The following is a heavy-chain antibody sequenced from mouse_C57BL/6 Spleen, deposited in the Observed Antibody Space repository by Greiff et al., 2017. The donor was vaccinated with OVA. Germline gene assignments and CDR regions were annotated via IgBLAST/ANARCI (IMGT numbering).Heavy chain of an antibody. CDR2: IYPGDGDT. D-gene: IGHD2-1*01. J-gene: IGHJ3*01. CDR1: GYAFSSYW. Sequence: QVQLQQSGAELVKPGASVKISCKASGYAFSSYWMNWVKQRPGKGLEWIGQIYPGDGDTNYNGKFKGKATLTADKSSSTAYMQLSSLTSEDSAVYFCAPEEGEYGNYAWFAYWGQGTLVTVSA. V-gene: IGHV1-80*01. CDR3: APEEGEYGNYAWFAY.